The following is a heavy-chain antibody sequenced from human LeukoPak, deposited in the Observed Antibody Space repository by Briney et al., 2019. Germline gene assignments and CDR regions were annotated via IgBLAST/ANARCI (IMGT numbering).Heavy chain of an antibody. D-gene: IGHD2-15*01. CDR2: ISSNSGNI. V-gene: IGHV3-9*01. CDR1: GFNFDDYD. J-gene: IGHJ5*02. CDR3: EKALLAVKVTSGDNWFDP. Sequence: GRSLRLSCAGSGFNFDDYDMHWVRHPPGKGLEWVPSISSNSGNIAYADSVKGRFTISRDNARNSLYLKMNGRRPEDRALYYCEKALLAVKVTSGDNWFDPWGQGTLVTVSS.